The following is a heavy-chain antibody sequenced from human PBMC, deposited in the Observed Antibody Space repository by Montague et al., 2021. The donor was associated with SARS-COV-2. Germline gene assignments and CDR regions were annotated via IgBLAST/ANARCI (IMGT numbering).Heavy chain of an antibody. CDR1: GGSFSGYY. CDR2: INHSGST. J-gene: IGHJ4*02. Sequence: SETLSLTCAIDGGSFSGYYWSWIRQPPGKGLEWIGEINHSGSTNXNPSLKSRVTISVDTSKNQFSLKLSSVTAADTAVYYCARGHYDILTGYDEYYFDYWGQGTLVTVSS. CDR3: ARGHYDILTGYDEYYFDY. V-gene: IGHV4-34*01. D-gene: IGHD3-9*01.